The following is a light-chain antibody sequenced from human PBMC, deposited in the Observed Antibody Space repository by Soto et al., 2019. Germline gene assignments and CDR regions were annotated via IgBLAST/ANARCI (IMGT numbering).Light chain of an antibody. V-gene: IGLV1-40*01. Sequence: QLVLTQPPSVSGAPGQGVTISCTGSSSNIGAGYDVHWYQHLPGTAPKLLIYANTNRPSGVPDRFSGSKSGTSASLAITGLQAEDEADYYCQSYDRSLSGFWVFGGGTKLTVL. J-gene: IGLJ3*02. CDR1: SSNIGAGYD. CDR3: QSYDRSLSGFWV. CDR2: ANT.